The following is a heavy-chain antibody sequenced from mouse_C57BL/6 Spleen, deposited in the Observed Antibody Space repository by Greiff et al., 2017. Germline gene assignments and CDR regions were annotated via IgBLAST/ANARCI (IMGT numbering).Heavy chain of an antibody. D-gene: IGHD2-4*01. CDR1: GYTFTSYW. CDR2: INPSNGGT. CDR3: SRLGIYYDYDHRDY. Sequence: QVQLQQPGTELVKPGASVKLSCKASGYTFTSYWMHWVKQRPGQGLEWIGNINPSNGGTNYNEKFNGKATLTVDKSSSTAYMQLSSQTSEDSAVYYCSRLGIYYDYDHRDYWGQGTTLTVSS. V-gene: IGHV1-53*01. J-gene: IGHJ2*01.